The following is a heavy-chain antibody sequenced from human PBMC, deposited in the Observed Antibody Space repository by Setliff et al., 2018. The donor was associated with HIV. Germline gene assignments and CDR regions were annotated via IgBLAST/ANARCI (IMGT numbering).Heavy chain of an antibody. CDR1: GDSVSNVGYY. D-gene: IGHD1-26*01. CDR2: IYYSGST. CDR3: VRIWDIVGGPSDY. V-gene: IGHV4-39*01. J-gene: IGHJ4*02. Sequence: SETLSLTCTVSGDSVSNVGYYWGWIRQSPGKGLEWIGSIYYSGSTSYNPSLKSRVTISVHTSKNQFSLRLTSVTAADTAVYYCVRIWDIVGGPSDYWGLGNMVTVSS.